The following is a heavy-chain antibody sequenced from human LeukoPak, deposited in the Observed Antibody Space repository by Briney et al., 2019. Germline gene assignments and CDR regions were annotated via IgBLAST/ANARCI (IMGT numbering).Heavy chain of an antibody. CDR2: IYYSGSS. J-gene: IGHJ6*03. CDR3: ARVGGHSNSRYYYYMDV. Sequence: SETLSLTCTVSGGSISSGDYYWSWIRQPPGKCLEWIGYIYYSGSSYYHPSLKSRVTISVDTSKNQFSLKLSSVTAANTAVYYCARVGGHSNSRYYYYMDVWGKGTAVTASS. CDR1: GGSISSGDYY. D-gene: IGHD4-11*01. V-gene: IGHV4-30-4*08.